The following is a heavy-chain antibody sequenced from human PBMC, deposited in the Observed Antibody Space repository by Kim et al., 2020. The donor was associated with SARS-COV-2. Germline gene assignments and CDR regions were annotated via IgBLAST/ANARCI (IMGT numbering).Heavy chain of an antibody. J-gene: IGHJ2*01. D-gene: IGHD2-15*01. CDR3: ARVGRLVATGACDL. V-gene: IGHV4-59*01. Sequence: NPYLKGRDTISVDTSKNQFSLKLSSVTAADTAVYYCARVGRLVATGACDLWGRGTLVTVSS.